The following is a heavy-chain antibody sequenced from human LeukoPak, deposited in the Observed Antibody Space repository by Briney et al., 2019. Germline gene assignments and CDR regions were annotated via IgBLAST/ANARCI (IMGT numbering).Heavy chain of an antibody. CDR2: IKEDGIER. CDR3: ARHRTASDY. J-gene: IGHJ4*02. CDR1: GFTFSSYS. Sequence: PGGSLRLSCAASGFTFSSYSMNWVRQAPGRGLEWVANIKEDGIERDYVDSVKGRFTISRDNAKSSLYLQMNSLRAEDTALYYCARHRTASDYWGQGTLVTVSS. D-gene: IGHD3-16*02. V-gene: IGHV3-7*01.